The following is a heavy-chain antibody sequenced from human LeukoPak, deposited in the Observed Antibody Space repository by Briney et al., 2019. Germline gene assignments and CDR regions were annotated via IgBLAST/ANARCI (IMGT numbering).Heavy chain of an antibody. J-gene: IGHJ4*02. Sequence: PGGSLRLSCAASGFTFSTYAMNWVRQAPGKGLEWVSAISGSGGSTYYADSVKGRFTISRDNSKNTLYLQMNSLRAEDTAVYYCAKGGQRWLQFKYYFDYWGQGTLVTVSS. CDR1: GFTFSTYA. CDR2: ISGSGGST. V-gene: IGHV3-23*01. D-gene: IGHD5-24*01. CDR3: AKGGQRWLQFKYYFDY.